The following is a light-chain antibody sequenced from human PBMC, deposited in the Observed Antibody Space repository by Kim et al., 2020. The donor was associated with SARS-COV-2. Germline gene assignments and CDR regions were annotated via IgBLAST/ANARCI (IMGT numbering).Light chain of an antibody. V-gene: IGLV3-21*04. Sequence: APGRTARRTCGGKNIGSKSGHWYQQKPGQAPVLVIYYDSDRPSGIPERFSGSNSGNTATLTISRVEAGDEADYYCQVWDSSSDHPVFGGGTQLTVL. CDR3: QVWDSSSDHPV. J-gene: IGLJ3*02. CDR2: YDS. CDR1: NIGSKS.